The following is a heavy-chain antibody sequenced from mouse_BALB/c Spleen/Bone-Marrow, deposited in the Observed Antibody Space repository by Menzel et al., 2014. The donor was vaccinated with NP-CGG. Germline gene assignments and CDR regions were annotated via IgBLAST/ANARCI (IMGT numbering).Heavy chain of an antibody. Sequence: QVHVKQSGAELVKPGASVKMSCKAFGYTFTTYPIEWMKQNHGKSLEWIGNFHPYNDDTKYNEKFKGKAKLTVEKSSSXVYWEFSRLTSEDSGVYYCTRGGGFAYWGQGTLVTVSA. CDR2: FHPYNDDT. CDR1: GYTFTTYP. J-gene: IGHJ3*01. V-gene: IGHV1-47*01. CDR3: TRGGGFAY.